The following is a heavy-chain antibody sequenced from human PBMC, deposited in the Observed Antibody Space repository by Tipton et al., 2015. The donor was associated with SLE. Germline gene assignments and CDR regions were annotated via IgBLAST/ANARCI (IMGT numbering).Heavy chain of an antibody. D-gene: IGHD2-15*01. V-gene: IGHV4-30-4*01. Sequence: TLSLTFTVSGGSISSGDDYWSWIRQPPGKGLEWIGYIYYSGSTNYNPSLKSRVTISVDTSKNQFSLKLRSVTAADTAVYYCARGRYCSGGSCYYYFDYWGQGTLVTVSA. J-gene: IGHJ4*02. CDR2: IYYSGST. CDR1: GGSISSGDDY. CDR3: ARGRYCSGGSCYYYFDY.